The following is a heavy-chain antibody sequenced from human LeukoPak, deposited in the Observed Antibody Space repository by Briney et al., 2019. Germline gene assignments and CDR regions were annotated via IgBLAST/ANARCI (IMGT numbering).Heavy chain of an antibody. CDR1: GGSIRSSSYY. CDR3: ARLREDTSMFNWFDP. D-gene: IGHD5-18*01. CDR2: FYYTGTT. J-gene: IGHJ5*02. Sequence: SETLSLTCTVSGGSIRSSSYYWDWIRQPPGKGLEWIGGFYYTGTTFYNPSLKSRVSISVDTSKNQFSLKLTSVTATDTAVYYCARLREDTSMFNWFDPWGQGTLVTVSS. V-gene: IGHV4-39*01.